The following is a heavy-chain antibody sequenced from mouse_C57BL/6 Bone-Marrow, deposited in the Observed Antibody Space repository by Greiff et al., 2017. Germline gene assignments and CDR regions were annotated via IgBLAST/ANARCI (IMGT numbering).Heavy chain of an antibody. D-gene: IGHD4-1*01. J-gene: IGHJ1*03. V-gene: IGHV1-26*01. CDR2: INPNNGGT. CDR1: GYTFTDYY. CDR3: ARTGDWVEDWYFDV. Sequence: EVQLQQSGPELVKPGASVKISCKASGYTFTDYYMNWVKQSHGKSLEWIGDINPNNGGTSYNQKFKGKATLTVDKSSSTAYMELRSLTSEDSAVYYCARTGDWVEDWYFDVWGTGTTVTVSS.